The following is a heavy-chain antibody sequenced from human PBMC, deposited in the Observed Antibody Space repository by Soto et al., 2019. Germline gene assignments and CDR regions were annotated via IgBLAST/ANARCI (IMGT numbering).Heavy chain of an antibody. CDR2: ISYGGST. J-gene: IGHJ4*02. CDR3: SRGILV. Sequence: QVQLQESGPGLVKPSQTLSLTCTVSGGSINSGGYCWSWIRQHPGKGLDWIGCISYGGSTSYNPSLKSRVTISVDPSKNQFSLKLTSVTAADPAVYYCSRGILVWGQGARITVSS. CDR1: GGSINSGGYC. D-gene: IGHD5-18*01. V-gene: IGHV4-31*03.